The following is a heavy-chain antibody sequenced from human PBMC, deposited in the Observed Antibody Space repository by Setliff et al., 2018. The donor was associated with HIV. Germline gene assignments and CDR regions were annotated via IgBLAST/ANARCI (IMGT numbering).Heavy chain of an antibody. D-gene: IGHD6-13*01. CDR2: IYYSGST. CDR1: GGSISSHY. Sequence: SETLSLTCSVSGGSISSHYWSWIRQPPGKGLEWIGYIYYSGSTNYNPSLKSRVTISVDTSKNQFSLKLSSVTAADTAVYYCARGFGSSWGGNYYYYYMDVWGKGTTVTVSS. J-gene: IGHJ6*03. V-gene: IGHV4-59*11. CDR3: ARGFGSSWGGNYYYYYMDV.